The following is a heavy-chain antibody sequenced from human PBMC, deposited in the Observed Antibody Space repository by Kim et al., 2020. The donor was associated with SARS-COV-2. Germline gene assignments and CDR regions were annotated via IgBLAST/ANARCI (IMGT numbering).Heavy chain of an antibody. V-gene: IGHV4-61*02. Sequence: SETLSLTCTVSGGSISSGSYYWSWIRQPAGKGLEWIGRIYTSGSTNYNPSLKSRVTISVDTSKNQFSLKLSSVTAADTAVYYCARGGYTYYYYGMDVWGQGTTVTVSS. J-gene: IGHJ6*02. CDR2: IYTSGST. D-gene: IGHD5-12*01. CDR1: GGSISSGSYY. CDR3: ARGGYTYYYYGMDV.